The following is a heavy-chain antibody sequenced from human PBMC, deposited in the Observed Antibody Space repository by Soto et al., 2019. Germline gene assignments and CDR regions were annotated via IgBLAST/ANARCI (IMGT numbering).Heavy chain of an antibody. CDR2: ISGGGGST. J-gene: IGHJ5*02. V-gene: IGHV3-23*01. CDR3: ARIGVEIVPAASLNWFDP. CDR1: GFTFSSYA. Sequence: GSLRLSCAASGFTFSSYAMSWVRQAPGKGLEWVSGISGGGGSTYYADSVKGRFTISRDNSKNTLYLQVNSLRAEDTAVYYCARIGVEIVPAASLNWFDPWGQGTLVTVSS. D-gene: IGHD2-2*01.